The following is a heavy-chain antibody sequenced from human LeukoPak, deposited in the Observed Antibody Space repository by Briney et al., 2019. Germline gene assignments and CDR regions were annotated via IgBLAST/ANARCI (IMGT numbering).Heavy chain of an antibody. CDR3: ARESTTTGPNWFDP. V-gene: IGHV1-2*02. D-gene: IGHD1-1*01. Sequence: ASVKVSCKASGYTFTRYYMHWVRQAPGQGLEWMGWINPNSGGTNYAQKFQGRVTMTRDTSISTAYMELSRLRSDDTAVYYCARESTTTGPNWFDPWGQGTLVTVSS. CDR2: INPNSGGT. J-gene: IGHJ5*02. CDR1: GYTFTRYY.